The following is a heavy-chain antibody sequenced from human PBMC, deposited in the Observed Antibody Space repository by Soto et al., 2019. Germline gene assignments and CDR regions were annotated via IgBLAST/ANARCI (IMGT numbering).Heavy chain of an antibody. CDR3: ARSSGTGTYPHDFHP. D-gene: IGHD6-19*01. V-gene: IGHV4-31*03. CDR2: IYYSGST. CDR1: GGSISSGGYY. Sequence: QVQLQESGPGLVKPSQTLSLTCTASGGSISSGGYYWSWMRQHPGKGLEWIGYIYYSGSTYYNPSLKCRVTSTVDPSNNQFSLKLSSVTASDTAVYYCARSSGTGTYPHDFHPWGQGTLVTVSS. J-gene: IGHJ1*01.